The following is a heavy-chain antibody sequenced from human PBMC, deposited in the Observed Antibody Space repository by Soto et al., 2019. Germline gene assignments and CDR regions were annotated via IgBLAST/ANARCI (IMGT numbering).Heavy chain of an antibody. CDR1: GFTFTTYA. V-gene: IGHV3-23*01. J-gene: IGHJ4*02. Sequence: EVQLLESGGGLVQPGWSLRFSCAASGFTFTTYAMSWVRQPPGKGLEWVSGISSSGDIPYYADSVKGRFTISRDQSKKTVYLQMNSLRAEDTALYYCAKVNSIVGDGDHDYWCQGTLVSVSS. CDR3: AKVNSIVGDGDHDY. D-gene: IGHD4-17*01. CDR2: ISSSGDIP.